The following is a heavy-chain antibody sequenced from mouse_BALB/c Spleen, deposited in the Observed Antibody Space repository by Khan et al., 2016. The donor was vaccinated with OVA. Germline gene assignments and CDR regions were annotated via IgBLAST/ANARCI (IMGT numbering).Heavy chain of an antibody. CDR1: GFSLTNYG. CDR2: IWSDGST. V-gene: IGHV2-6-1*01. CDR3: ARQPYYHYYVMDY. Sequence: VELVESGPGLVAPSQSLSITCTISGFSLTNYGVHWLRLPPGKGLEWLVVIWSDGSTTYNSALKSRLSISKDNSKSQVFLKMNSLQTDDTAMYYCARQPYYHYYVMDYWGQGTSVTVSS. D-gene: IGHD2-10*01. J-gene: IGHJ4*01.